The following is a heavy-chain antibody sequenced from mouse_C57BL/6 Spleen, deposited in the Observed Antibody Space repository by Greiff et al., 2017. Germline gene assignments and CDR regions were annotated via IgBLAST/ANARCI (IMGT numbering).Heavy chain of an antibody. CDR1: GYTFTSYW. V-gene: IGHV1-55*01. D-gene: IGHD2-4*01. J-gene: IGHJ3*01. Sequence: VKLQQPGAELVKPGASVKMSCKASGYTFTSYWITWVKQRPGQGLEWIGDIYPGSGSTNYNEKFKSKATLTVDTSSSTAYMQLSSLTSEDSAVYYCASYEYDDAWFAYWGQGTLVTVSA. CDR3: ASYEYDDAWFAY. CDR2: IYPGSGST.